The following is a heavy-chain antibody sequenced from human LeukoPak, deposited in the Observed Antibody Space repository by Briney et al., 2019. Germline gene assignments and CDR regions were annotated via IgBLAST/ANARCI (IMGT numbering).Heavy chain of an antibody. J-gene: IGHJ6*03. CDR3: ARTTEAHSWRTRYYDYYMDV. CDR2: TYYSGST. D-gene: IGHD6-13*01. Sequence: SETLSLTCTVSGGSISSYCWSWIRQPPGKGLEWIGYTYYSGSTNYNPSLKSRVTISVDTSKNQFSLKLSSVTAADTAVYYCARTTEAHSWRTRYYDYYMDVWGKGTTVTVSS. V-gene: IGHV4-59*01. CDR1: GGSISSYC.